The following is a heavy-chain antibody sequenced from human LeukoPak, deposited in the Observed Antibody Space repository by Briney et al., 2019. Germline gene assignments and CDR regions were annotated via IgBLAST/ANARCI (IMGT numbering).Heavy chain of an antibody. Sequence: GGSLRLSCAASGFTFSSYAMNWVRQAPGKGLEWVSEISGGGTTTYYADSVKGRFTFSRDNSKNTLYLQMNSLRAEDTALYFCAKGSTWSSYYFDSWGQGTLVTVSS. CDR1: GFTFSSYA. D-gene: IGHD6-13*01. J-gene: IGHJ4*02. CDR2: ISGGGTTT. V-gene: IGHV3-23*01. CDR3: AKGSTWSSYYFDS.